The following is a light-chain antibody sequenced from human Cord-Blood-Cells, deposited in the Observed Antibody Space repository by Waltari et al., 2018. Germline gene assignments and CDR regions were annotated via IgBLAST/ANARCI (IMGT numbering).Light chain of an antibody. CDR2: DVS. CDR1: GSDVGGYNY. CDR3: SSYTSSSTLNWV. J-gene: IGLJ3*02. Sequence: QSALTQPASVSGSPGQSITIPCTGTGSDVGGYNYVSWSQQHPGKAPKLMIYDVSKRPSGVSNRFSVSKSGNTASLTISGLQAEDEADYYCSSYTSSSTLNWVFGGGTKLTVL. V-gene: IGLV2-14*01.